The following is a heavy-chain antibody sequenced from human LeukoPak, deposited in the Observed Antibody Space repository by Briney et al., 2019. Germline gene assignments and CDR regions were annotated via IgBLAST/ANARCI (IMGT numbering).Heavy chain of an antibody. CDR2: IYSGGST. CDR1: GFTVSSNY. CDR3: AGRMITFGGVIAPYYYGMDV. V-gene: IGHV3-66*01. J-gene: IGHJ6*02. Sequence: EGSLRLSCAASGFTVSSNYMSWVRQAPGKGLEWVSVIYSGGSTYYADSVKGRFTISRDNSKNTLYLQMNSLRAEDTAVYYCAGRMITFGGVIAPYYYGMDVWGQGTTVTVSS. D-gene: IGHD3-16*02.